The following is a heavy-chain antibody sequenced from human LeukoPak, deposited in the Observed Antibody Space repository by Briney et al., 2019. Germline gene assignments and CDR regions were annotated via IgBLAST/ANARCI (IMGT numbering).Heavy chain of an antibody. CDR1: GFTVSATY. J-gene: IGHJ4*02. Sequence: GGSLRLSCAASGFTVSATYMSWVRQAPGKGLEWVSVIYSGGSAYYADSVKGRFTISRDSAQNTLFLQMNSLRAEDTAVYYCVRDHDYWGQATLVTL. CDR2: IYSGGSA. CDR3: VRDHDY. V-gene: IGHV3-53*01.